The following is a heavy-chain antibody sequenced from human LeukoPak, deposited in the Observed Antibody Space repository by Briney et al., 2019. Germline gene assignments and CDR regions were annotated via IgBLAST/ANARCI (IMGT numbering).Heavy chain of an antibody. CDR3: ARLAGPYYYYMDV. D-gene: IGHD6-13*01. V-gene: IGHV4-34*01. CDR2: INHSAST. J-gene: IGHJ6*03. CDR1: GGSFSGYY. Sequence: SETLSLTCAVYGGSFSGYYWSWIRQPPGKGLEWIGEINHSASTNYNPSLKSRVTISVDTSKNQFSLKLCSVTAADTAVYYCARLAGPYYYYMDVWGKGTTVTISS.